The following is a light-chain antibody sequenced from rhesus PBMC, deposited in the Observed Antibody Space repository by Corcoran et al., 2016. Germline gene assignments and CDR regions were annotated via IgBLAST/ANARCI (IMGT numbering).Light chain of an antibody. CDR3: QQDYSWPLT. Sequence: IVMTQSPANLSLAPGERATLPFWARQSGNNSLAWYQQKPGPAPKLLVYGAASRAAGIPDRLSGSGSGTEFTLTISSLEPEDVGVYYCQQDYSWPLTFGGGTKVELK. CDR2: GAA. J-gene: IGKJ4*01. V-gene: IGKV3-42*01. CDR1: QSGNNS.